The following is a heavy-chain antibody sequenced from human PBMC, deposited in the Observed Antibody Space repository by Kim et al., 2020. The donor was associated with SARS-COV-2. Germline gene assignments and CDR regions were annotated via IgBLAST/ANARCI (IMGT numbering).Heavy chain of an antibody. CDR2: MNPNSGNT. V-gene: IGHV1-8*01. Sequence: ASGYTFTTYDINWVRQAPGQGLEWMGWMNPNSGNTGYAQKFQGRVTMTRNTSINTAYMELSSLRSEDTAVFYCARNLWGGQWPATWGQGTLAT. CDR3: ARNLWGGQWPAT. D-gene: IGHD6-19*01. J-gene: IGHJ5*02. CDR1: GYTFTTYD.